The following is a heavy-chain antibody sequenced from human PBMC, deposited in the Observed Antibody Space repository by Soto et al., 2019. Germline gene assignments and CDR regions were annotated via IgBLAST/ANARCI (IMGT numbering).Heavy chain of an antibody. CDR2: ISGSGGST. Sequence: PGGSLRLSCAASGFTFSSYAMSWVRQAPGKGLEWVSAISGSGGSTYYADSVKGRFTFSRDNSKNTLYLQMNSLRVEFMAVYYCAKGTQRSRGAFDIWGQGTMVTVSS. CDR1: GFTFSSYA. J-gene: IGHJ3*02. D-gene: IGHD1-26*01. CDR3: AKGTQRSRGAFDI. V-gene: IGHV3-23*01.